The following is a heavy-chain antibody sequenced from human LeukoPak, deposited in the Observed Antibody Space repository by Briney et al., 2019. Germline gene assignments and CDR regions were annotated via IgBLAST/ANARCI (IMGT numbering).Heavy chain of an antibody. Sequence: PSETLSLTCSVSGGSISSGNYFWNWIRQPAGKGLEWIGHIYSSGSTSYNPSLKSRVTMSVDTSKNHFSLKPSSVTAADTALYYCAGSRYCSGGTCYATFDYWGQGTLVTVSS. CDR3: AGSRYCSGGTCYATFDY. V-gene: IGHV4-61*09. D-gene: IGHD2-15*01. CDR1: GGSISSGNYF. J-gene: IGHJ4*02. CDR2: IYSSGST.